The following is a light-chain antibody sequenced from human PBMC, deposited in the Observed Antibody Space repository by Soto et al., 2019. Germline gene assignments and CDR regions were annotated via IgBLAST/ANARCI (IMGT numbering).Light chain of an antibody. CDR2: GAS. J-gene: IGKJ1*01. V-gene: IGKV3-15*01. CDR1: QSVRSN. CDR3: QHYNSYSEA. Sequence: EILLTQSPGTLSLSPGERATLSCRASQSVRSNLAWYQQKPGQAPRLLIYGASTRATGIPARFSGSGSATEFTLTISSLQPDDFATYYCQHYNSYSEAFGQGTKVDIK.